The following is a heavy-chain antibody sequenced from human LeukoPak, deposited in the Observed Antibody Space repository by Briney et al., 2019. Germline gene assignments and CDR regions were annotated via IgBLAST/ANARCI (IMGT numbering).Heavy chain of an antibody. CDR3: ARDPGIYDFWSGYFDY. CDR2: INLNGGST. CDR1: RFTFDDYG. D-gene: IGHD3-3*01. J-gene: IGHJ4*02. Sequence: GGSLRLSCTASRFTFDDYGMSWVRQAPGKGLEWVSGINLNGGSTGYADSVKGRFTISRDNAKNSLYLQMNSLRAEDTALYYCARDPGIYDFWSGYFDYWGQGTLVTVSS. V-gene: IGHV3-20*04.